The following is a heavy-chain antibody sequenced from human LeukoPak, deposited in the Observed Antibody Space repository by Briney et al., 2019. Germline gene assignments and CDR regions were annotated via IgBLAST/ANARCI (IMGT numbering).Heavy chain of an antibody. V-gene: IGHV3-74*01. Sequence: GGSLRLSCAASGFTFSNYWMHWVRQAPGKGLEWVSRISNDESETNYADSVKGRFTVSRDNAKNSLYLQMNSLRAEDTAVYYCASGLDYYDSSGYNTPYLDYWGQGTLVTVSS. J-gene: IGHJ4*02. CDR2: ISNDESET. CDR1: GFTFSNYW. D-gene: IGHD3-22*01. CDR3: ASGLDYYDSSGYNTPYLDY.